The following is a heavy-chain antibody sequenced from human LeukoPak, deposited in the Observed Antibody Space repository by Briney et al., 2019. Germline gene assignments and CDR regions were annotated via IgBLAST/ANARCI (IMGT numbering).Heavy chain of an antibody. J-gene: IGHJ1*01. CDR3: TSRYIDDWYAY. V-gene: IGHV3-53*01. Sequence: WGSLRLSCAASGFTVSNNYMSWVRQAPGKGLEWVSVIYSDGNTNYADSVKGRFTISRDNSKNTLYLQMNSLRLEDTAVYYCTSRYIDDWYAYWGQGTLVTVSS. D-gene: IGHD3-9*01. CDR1: GFTVSNNY. CDR2: IYSDGNT.